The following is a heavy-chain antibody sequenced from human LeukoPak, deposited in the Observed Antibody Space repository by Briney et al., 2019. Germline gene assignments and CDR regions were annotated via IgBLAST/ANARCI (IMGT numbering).Heavy chain of an antibody. CDR3: ARDPYYYDSSGPGELDY. V-gene: IGHV3-30*04. Sequence: PGGSLRLSCTASGFTFGDYAMSWVRQAPGKGLEWVAVISYDGSNKYYADSVKGRFTISRGNSKNTLYLQMNSLRAEDTAVYYCARDPYYYDSSGPGELDYWGQGTLVTVSS. CDR2: ISYDGSNK. D-gene: IGHD3-22*01. J-gene: IGHJ4*02. CDR1: GFTFGDYA.